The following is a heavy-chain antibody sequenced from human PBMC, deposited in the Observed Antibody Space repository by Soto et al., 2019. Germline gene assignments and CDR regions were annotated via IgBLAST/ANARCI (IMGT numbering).Heavy chain of an antibody. J-gene: IGHJ4*02. CDR1: GFTFSSFG. CDR3: AKERSVVATTPDFDY. Sequence: QVQLVESGGGVVQPGRSLRLSCAASGFTFSSFGMHWVRQAPGKGLEWVAVASSDGSYKYYADSVKGRFTISRDNSKNTLYLQLNSLRAEDTAVYYCAKERSVVATTPDFDYWGQGTLVTVSS. CDR2: ASSDGSYK. D-gene: IGHD5-12*01. V-gene: IGHV3-30*18.